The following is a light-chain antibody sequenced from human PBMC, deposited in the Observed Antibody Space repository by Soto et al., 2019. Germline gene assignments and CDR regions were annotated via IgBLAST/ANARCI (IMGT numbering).Light chain of an antibody. Sequence: HSALAQPASVSGSPGQSITISCTGTSRDVGAYDYVSWYLQYPDKAPQLLIYYVDHRPSGVSSRFSGSKSGNTASLTISGLQAEDEGDYYCWAYANINTRACVFGSGTKVIV. CDR1: SRDVGAYDY. V-gene: IGLV2-14*03. J-gene: IGLJ1*01. CDR2: YVD. CDR3: WAYANINTRACV.